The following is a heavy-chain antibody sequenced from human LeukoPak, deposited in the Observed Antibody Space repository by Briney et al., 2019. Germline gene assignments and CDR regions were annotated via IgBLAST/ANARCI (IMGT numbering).Heavy chain of an antibody. V-gene: IGHV3-33*06. D-gene: IGHD2-2*01. J-gene: IGHJ4*02. CDR2: IWYDGSNK. CDR3: AKAGKDIVVVPAAIDY. Sequence: GGSLRLSCAASGSIFSDYGMHWVRQAPGKGLEWVAVIWYDGSNKYYADSVKGRFTISRDNSKNTLYLQMNSLRAEDTAVYYCAKAGKDIVVVPAAIDYWGQGTLVTVSS. CDR1: GSIFSDYG.